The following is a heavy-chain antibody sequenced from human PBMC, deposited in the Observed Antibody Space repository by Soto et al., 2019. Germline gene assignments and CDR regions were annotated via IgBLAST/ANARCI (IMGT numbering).Heavy chain of an antibody. CDR2: IYHSGST. CDR1: GGSIGSGGGS. J-gene: IGHJ6*02. V-gene: IGHV4-30-2*01. CDR3: ARALTPGHYYYYGMDV. Sequence: TLCLTCAVSGGSIGSGGGSWSWIRQPPGKGLEWIGYIYHSGSTYYNPSLKSRVTISVDRSKNQFSLKPSSVTAADTAVYYCARALTPGHYYYYGMDVWGQGTTVTVSS.